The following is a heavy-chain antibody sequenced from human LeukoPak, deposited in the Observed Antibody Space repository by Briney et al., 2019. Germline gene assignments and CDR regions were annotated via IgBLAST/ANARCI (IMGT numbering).Heavy chain of an antibody. D-gene: IGHD6-13*01. CDR2: INPNSGGT. CDR1: GYTFTDYY. V-gene: IGHV1-2*02. Sequence: ASVKVSCKASGYTFTDYYMHWVRQAPGQGLEWMGWINPNSGGTDYAQKFQGRVTLTRGTSISTAYMELSTLRSDDTAVYYCTRGVRIVALGTIDYWGQGTLVTVSS. J-gene: IGHJ4*02. CDR3: TRGVRIVALGTIDY.